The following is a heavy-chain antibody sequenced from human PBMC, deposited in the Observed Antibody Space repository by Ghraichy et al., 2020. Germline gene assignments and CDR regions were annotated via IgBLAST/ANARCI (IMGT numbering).Heavy chain of an antibody. V-gene: IGHV3-33*01. D-gene: IGHD4-23*01. CDR2: IWYDGSNK. CDR1: GFTFSSYG. Sequence: GSLRLSCAASGFTFSSYGMHWVRQAPGKGLEWVAVIWYDGSNKYYADSVKGRFTISRDNSKNTLYLQMNSLRAEDTAVYYCARVGEGNSGAFDIWGQGTMVTVSS. J-gene: IGHJ3*02. CDR3: ARVGEGNSGAFDI.